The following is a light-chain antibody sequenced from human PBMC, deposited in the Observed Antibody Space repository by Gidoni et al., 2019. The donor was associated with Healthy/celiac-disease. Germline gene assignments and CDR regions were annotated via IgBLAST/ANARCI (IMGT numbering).Light chain of an antibody. CDR1: QSVSSY. CDR2: DAS. CDR3: QQRSNWPLFT. J-gene: IGKJ3*01. V-gene: IGKV3-11*01. Sequence: EIVMTPSPATLSLSPGERATLSCRASQSVSSYLAWYQQKPGQAPRLLISDASHRSTGIPARCSGSGAGTDFTLTISSLEPEDFAVYYCQQRSNWPLFTFGPGTKVEIK.